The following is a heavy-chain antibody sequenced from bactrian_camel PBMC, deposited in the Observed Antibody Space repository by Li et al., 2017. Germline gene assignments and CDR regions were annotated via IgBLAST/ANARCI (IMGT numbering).Heavy chain of an antibody. CDR3: AAEINPRGVPDFGY. CDR1: GYLSDSYC. Sequence: HVQLVESGGGSVQPGGSLKLSCVVSGYLSDSYCMAWFRQAPGKEREAVAQIHSSGDSPSYADSVKGRFTISQDNANNMIYLQMNSLRPEDTAMYYCAAEINPRGVPDFGYWGQGTQVTVS. J-gene: IGHJ6*01. V-gene: IGHV3S63*01. D-gene: IGHD1*01. CDR2: IHSSGDSP.